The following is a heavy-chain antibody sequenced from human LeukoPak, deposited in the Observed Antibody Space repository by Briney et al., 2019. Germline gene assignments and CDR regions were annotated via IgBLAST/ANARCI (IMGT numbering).Heavy chain of an antibody. CDR1: GFAFSSYA. CDR3: AKETMSYFDY. CDR2: ISGSGGST. J-gene: IGHJ4*02. Sequence: GGSLRLSCAASGFAFSSYAMSWVRQAPGKGLEWVSPISGSGGSTYYADSVKGRFTISRDNSKNTLYLQMTSLRAEDTAVYYCAKETMSYFDYWGQGTLVTVSS. V-gene: IGHV3-23*01. D-gene: IGHD3-10*02.